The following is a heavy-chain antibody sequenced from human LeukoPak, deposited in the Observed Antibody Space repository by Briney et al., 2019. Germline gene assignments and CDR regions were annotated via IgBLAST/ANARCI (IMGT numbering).Heavy chain of an antibody. J-gene: IGHJ4*02. D-gene: IGHD3-22*01. CDR3: AKEVVYYDSSGYFDY. Sequence: GGSLRLSCAASGFTFSSYGMHWVRQAPGKGLEWVAVIWYDGSNKYYADSVKGRFTISRDNSKNTLYLQINSLRAEDTAVYYCAKEVVYYDSSGYFDYWGQGTLVTVSS. V-gene: IGHV3-33*06. CDR2: IWYDGSNK. CDR1: GFTFSSYG.